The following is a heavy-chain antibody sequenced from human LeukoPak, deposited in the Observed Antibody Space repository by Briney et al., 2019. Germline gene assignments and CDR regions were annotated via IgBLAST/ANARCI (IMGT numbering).Heavy chain of an antibody. CDR2: ISGSGGST. Sequence: GGSLRLSCAASGFTFSSYAMSWVRQAPVKGLEWVSAISGSGGSTYYADSVKGRFTISRDNSKNTLYLQMNSLRAEDTAVYYCAKDSAAAGTYYYYGMDVWGQGTTVTVSS. D-gene: IGHD6-13*01. CDR3: AKDSAAAGTYYYYGMDV. J-gene: IGHJ6*02. V-gene: IGHV3-23*01. CDR1: GFTFSSYA.